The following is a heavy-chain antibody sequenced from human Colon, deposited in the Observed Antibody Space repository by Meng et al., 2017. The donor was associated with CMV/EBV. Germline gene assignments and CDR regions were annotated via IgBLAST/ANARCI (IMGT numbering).Heavy chain of an antibody. CDR3: AKNGAWFRVDS. V-gene: IGHV3-53*01. CDR2: IYSAGQT. Sequence: GGSLRLSCEASGFTVSSNYMTWVRQAPGKGLEWVSIIYSAGQTYYGDSVKGRFTISRDNARNTLYLQMTHLRADDTALYFCAKNGAWFRVDSWGQGTPVTVSS. CDR1: GFTVSSNY. J-gene: IGHJ4*02. D-gene: IGHD3-10*01.